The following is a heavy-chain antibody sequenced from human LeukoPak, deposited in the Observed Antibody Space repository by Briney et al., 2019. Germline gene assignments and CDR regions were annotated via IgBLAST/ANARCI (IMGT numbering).Heavy chain of an antibody. CDR2: ISFSSTHI. CDR1: GFIFSNYG. D-gene: IGHD3-16*01. V-gene: IGHV3-21*06. Sequence: MSGGSLRLSCAASGFIFSNYGMSWVRQAPGKGLEWVLSISFSSTHIYYADSIQGRFTISRDNAENSLYLQMNSLTVEDTAVYYCAREGGVERRFDRPPSFFDFWGQGTLVSVSS. CDR3: AREGGVERRFDRPPSFFDF. J-gene: IGHJ4*02.